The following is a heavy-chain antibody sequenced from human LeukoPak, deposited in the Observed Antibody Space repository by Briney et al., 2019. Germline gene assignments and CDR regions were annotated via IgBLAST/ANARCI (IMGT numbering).Heavy chain of an antibody. Sequence: PSETLSLTRTVSGGSISSYYWSWIRQPPGKGLEWIGYIYYSGSTNYNPSLKSRVTISVDTSKNQFSLKLSSVTAADTAVYYCARRTYSSGWYPDAFDIWGQGTMVTVSS. D-gene: IGHD6-19*01. CDR2: IYYSGST. V-gene: IGHV4-59*12. CDR1: GGSISSYY. CDR3: ARRTYSSGWYPDAFDI. J-gene: IGHJ3*02.